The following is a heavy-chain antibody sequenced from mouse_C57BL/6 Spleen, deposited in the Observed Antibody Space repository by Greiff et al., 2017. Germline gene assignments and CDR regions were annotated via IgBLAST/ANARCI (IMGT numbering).Heavy chain of an antibody. D-gene: IGHD1-1*01. V-gene: IGHV5-16*01. J-gene: IGHJ1*03. CDR3: ARDDGSSPGLDFDI. CDR1: GFTFSDYY. CDR2: INYDGSST. Sequence: EVQLVESEGGLVQPGSSMKLSCTASGFTFSDYYMAWVRQVPEKGLEWVANINYDGSSTYYLDSLKSRFIISRDNTKNILYLQMSSLKSEDTATYYCARDDGSSPGLDFDIWGTGTTVTVSS.